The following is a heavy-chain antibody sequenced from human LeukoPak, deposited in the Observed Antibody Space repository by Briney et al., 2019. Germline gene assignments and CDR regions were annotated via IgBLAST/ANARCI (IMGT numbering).Heavy chain of an antibody. V-gene: IGHV1-18*01. CDR3: ARVRSYGGNSAPIDY. CDR1: GYTFTSYG. D-gene: IGHD4-23*01. J-gene: IGHJ4*02. CDR2: ISAYNGNT. Sequence: GASVKVSCKASGYTFTSYGISWVRQAPGQGLEWMGWISAYNGNTNYAQKLQGRVTMTTDTSTSTVYMELSSLRSEDTAVYYRARVRSYGGNSAPIDYWGQGTLVTVSS.